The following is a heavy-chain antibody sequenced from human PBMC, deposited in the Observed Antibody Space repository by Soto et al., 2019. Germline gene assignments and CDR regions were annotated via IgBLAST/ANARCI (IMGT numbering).Heavy chain of an antibody. V-gene: IGHV4-4*07. J-gene: IGHJ4*02. CDR3: ARGYDFWSGYSDYFDY. CDR1: GGSIISYY. Sequence: SETLSLTCTVSGGSIISYYWSWIRQPAGKGLEWIGRIYTSGSTNYNPSLKSRVTMSVDTSKNQFSLKLSSVTAADTAVYYCARGYDFWSGYSDYFDYWRQGTLVTVSS. D-gene: IGHD3-3*01. CDR2: IYTSGST.